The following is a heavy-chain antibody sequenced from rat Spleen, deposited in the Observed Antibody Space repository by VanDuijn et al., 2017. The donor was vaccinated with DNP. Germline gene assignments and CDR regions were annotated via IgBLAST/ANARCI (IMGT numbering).Heavy chain of an antibody. D-gene: IGHD1-7*01. CDR1: GYSITSNY. CDR3: ARWTRYFDY. V-gene: IGHV3-1*01. CDR2: ISYSGST. Sequence: EVQLQESGSGLVKPSQSLSLTCSVIGYSITSNYWGWIRKFPGNKMEYIRHISYSGSTNYNPSLKSRISLTRDTSRNHFFLHLNSVTTEDTATYYCARWTRYFDYWGQGVMVTVSS. J-gene: IGHJ2*01.